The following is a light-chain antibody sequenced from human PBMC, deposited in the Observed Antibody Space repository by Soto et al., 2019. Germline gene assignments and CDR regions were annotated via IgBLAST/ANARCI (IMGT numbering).Light chain of an antibody. V-gene: IGKV1-8*01. J-gene: IGKJ4*01. Sequence: AIRLTQSPSSFSASTCDRVTITCRASQGISSYLAWYQQKPGKAPKLLVYAASSLQSGVPSRFSGSGSGTDFTLTISSLEPEDFAVYYCQQRNKWPPVTFGGGTKVDIK. CDR1: QGISSY. CDR3: QQRNKWPPVT. CDR2: AAS.